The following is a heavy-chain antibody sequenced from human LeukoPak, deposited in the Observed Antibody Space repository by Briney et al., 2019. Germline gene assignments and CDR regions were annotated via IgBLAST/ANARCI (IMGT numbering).Heavy chain of an antibody. CDR1: GYTFTSYY. CDR3: ARPHDIAARYGGFDY. V-gene: IGHV1-46*01. J-gene: IGHJ4*02. CDR2: INPSGGGT. D-gene: IGHD6-6*01. Sequence: ASVKVSCKASGYTFTSYYMHWVRQAPGQGLEWVGLINPSGGGTSYAQKFQGRVTMTRDTSTSTVYMELSSLRSEDTAVYYCARPHDIAARYGGFDYWGQGTLVTVSS.